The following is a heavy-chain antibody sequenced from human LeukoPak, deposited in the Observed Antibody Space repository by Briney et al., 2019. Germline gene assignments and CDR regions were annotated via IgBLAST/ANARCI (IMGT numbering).Heavy chain of an antibody. CDR2: IWYDGSNK. Sequence: PGRSLRLSCAASGFTFSSYGMHWVRQAPGKGLEWVAVIWYDGSNKYYADSVEGRFTISRDNSKNTLYLQMNSLRAEDTAVYYCARGNGELVDYYYYGMDVWGQGTTVTVSS. CDR1: GFTFSSYG. D-gene: IGHD3-10*01. CDR3: ARGNGELVDYYYYGMDV. V-gene: IGHV3-33*01. J-gene: IGHJ6*02.